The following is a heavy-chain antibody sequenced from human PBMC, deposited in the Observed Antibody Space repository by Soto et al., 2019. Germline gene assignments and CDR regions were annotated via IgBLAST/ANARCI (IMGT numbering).Heavy chain of an antibody. CDR2: IYYSGST. D-gene: IGHD6-13*01. Sequence: SETLSLTCTVSGGSISSYYWSWIRQPPGKGLEWIGYIYYSGSTNYNPSLKSRVTISVDTSKNQFSLKLSSVTAADTAVYYCARDKQQLVWSGWFAPWGQGTLVIVSS. CDR1: GGSISSYY. CDR3: ARDKQQLVWSGWFAP. V-gene: IGHV4-59*01. J-gene: IGHJ5*02.